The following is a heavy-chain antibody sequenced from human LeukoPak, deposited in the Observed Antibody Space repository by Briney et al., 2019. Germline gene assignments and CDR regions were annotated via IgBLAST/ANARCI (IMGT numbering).Heavy chain of an antibody. CDR3: ARGVSYYDYVWGGYRPYYFDY. V-gene: IGHV4-30-2*01. J-gene: IGHJ4*02. CDR1: GGSISRGGYS. D-gene: IGHD3-16*02. CDR2: IYHSGST. Sequence: SETLSLTCALSGGSISRGGYSWSWIRQPPGKGLEWNVYIYHSGSTYYNPSLQIQVTISVDRSKSQFSLKLGSVAAADTAVYYCARGVSYYDYVWGGYRPYYFDYWGQGTLVTVSS.